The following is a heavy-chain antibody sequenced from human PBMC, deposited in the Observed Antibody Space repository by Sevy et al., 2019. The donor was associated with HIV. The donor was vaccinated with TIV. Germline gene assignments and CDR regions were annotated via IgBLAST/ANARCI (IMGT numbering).Heavy chain of an antibody. Sequence: SESLSLTCTVSGGSITSLYWNWIRQPPGKGLEWIANIYYNGHINYNPSLESRVTSSLDTSKNQFSLRLSSVTAADTAMYYCAGENAWGRGYSWGQGTLVTVSS. D-gene: IGHD1-26*01. CDR2: IYYNGHI. CDR1: GGSITSLY. CDR3: AGENAWGRGYS. J-gene: IGHJ4*02. V-gene: IGHV4-59*08.